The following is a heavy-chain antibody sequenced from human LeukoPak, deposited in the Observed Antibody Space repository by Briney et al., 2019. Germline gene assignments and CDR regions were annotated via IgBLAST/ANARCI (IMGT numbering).Heavy chain of an antibody. CDR3: ARVAWDYYDSSGYRFDY. CDR2: IRSSSTYI. V-gene: IGHV3-21*01. J-gene: IGHJ4*02. Sequence: NPGGSLRLSCAASGFTFSSYTMNWVRQAPGKGLEWVSSIRSSSTYIYYADSVKGRFTISRDNAKNSLYLQMNSLSAEDTAVYYCARVAWDYYDSSGYRFDYWGQGTLVTVSS. D-gene: IGHD3-22*01. CDR1: GFTFSSYT.